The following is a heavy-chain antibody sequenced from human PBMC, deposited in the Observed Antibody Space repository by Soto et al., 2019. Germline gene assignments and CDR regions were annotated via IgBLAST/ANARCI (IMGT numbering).Heavy chain of an antibody. V-gene: IGHV4-59*08. D-gene: IGHD3-22*01. CDR1: GGSIRNYY. CDR2: ISNNGNT. J-gene: IGHJ6*02. Sequence: QVQLQESGPGLLKPSETLSLTCLVSGGSIRNYYWSWIRQPPGKGLEWIGYISNNGNTNYNPSLRSRVTLSIDTSKNQFSLSLTSVTAADMAVYYCARHNYEAPRDHGMDVWGQGTTVTVS. CDR3: ARHNYEAPRDHGMDV.